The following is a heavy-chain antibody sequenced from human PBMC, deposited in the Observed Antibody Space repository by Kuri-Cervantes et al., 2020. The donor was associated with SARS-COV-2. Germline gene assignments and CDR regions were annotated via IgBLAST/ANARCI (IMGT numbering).Heavy chain of an antibody. CDR3: ARDSMTTRDFDY. D-gene: IGHD4-11*01. CDR1: GFTFSSYW. CDR2: LTNDGIDA. J-gene: IGHJ4*02. V-gene: IGHV3-74*01. Sequence: GGSLRLSCVASGFTFSSYWRHGVRQAPGKGLVWVSRLTNDGIDAIFVDSVKGRFTISRDKAKNMLYLYMNSLRADDTAVYYCARDSMTTRDFDYWGQGTLVTVSS.